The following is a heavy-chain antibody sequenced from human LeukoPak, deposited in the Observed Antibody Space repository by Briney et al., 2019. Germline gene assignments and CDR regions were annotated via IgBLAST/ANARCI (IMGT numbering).Heavy chain of an antibody. V-gene: IGHV4-34*01. Sequence: SETLSLTCAVYGGSFSGYYWSWIRQPPGKGLEWIGEINHSGSTNYNPSLLSRVTISVDTSKNQFSLKLSSVTAADTAVYYCARGRSAGGTYYYGSGSYYRHFDYWGQGTLVTVSS. J-gene: IGHJ4*02. D-gene: IGHD3-10*01. CDR2: INHSGST. CDR1: GGSFSGYY. CDR3: ARGRSAGGTYYYGSGSYYRHFDY.